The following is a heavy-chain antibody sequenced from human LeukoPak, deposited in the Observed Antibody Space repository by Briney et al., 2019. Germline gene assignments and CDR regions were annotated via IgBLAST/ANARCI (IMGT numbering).Heavy chain of an antibody. V-gene: IGHV4-4*07. CDR3: ARDRHCTSTSCHSDAFDV. Sequence: PSGTLSLTCTVSGGSISTYYFSWIRQPAGKGLEWIGHIYTSGRTDYNPSLKSRVTMSVDTSKNQFSLKLSSVTAADTAVYYCARDRHCTSTSCHSDAFDVWGQGTLVTVSS. CDR2: IYTSGRT. D-gene: IGHD2-2*01. J-gene: IGHJ3*01. CDR1: GGSISTYY.